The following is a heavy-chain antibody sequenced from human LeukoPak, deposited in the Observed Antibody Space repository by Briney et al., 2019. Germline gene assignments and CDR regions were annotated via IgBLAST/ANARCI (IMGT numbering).Heavy chain of an antibody. D-gene: IGHD6-19*01. Sequence: PSGTLSLTCAISGGSISSSHWWSWVRQPPGKGLEWIGEIHHGGSTNYNPSLKSRVTISVDKFKNQFSLKLSSVTAADTALYYCASKLTAVAGYFDCWGQGTLVTVSS. CDR2: IHHGGST. V-gene: IGHV4-4*02. CDR1: GGSISSSHW. J-gene: IGHJ4*02. CDR3: ASKLTAVAGYFDC.